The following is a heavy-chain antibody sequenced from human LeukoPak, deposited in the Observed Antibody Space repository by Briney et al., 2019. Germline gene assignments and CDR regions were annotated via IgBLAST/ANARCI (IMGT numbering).Heavy chain of an antibody. Sequence: ASVKVSCKASGYSFTDYFIHWVRQAPGQGLEWMGWINPNSGGTNYAQKFQGRVTMTRDTFISTAYMELTSLTSDDTAVYFCARGGGGLAYWGPGTLVTVSS. CDR3: ARGGGGLAY. CDR1: GYSFTDYF. D-gene: IGHD2-15*01. J-gene: IGHJ4*02. V-gene: IGHV1-2*02. CDR2: INPNSGGT.